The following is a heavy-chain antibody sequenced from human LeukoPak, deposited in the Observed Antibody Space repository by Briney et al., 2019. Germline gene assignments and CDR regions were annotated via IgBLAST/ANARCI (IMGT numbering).Heavy chain of an antibody. V-gene: IGHV3-21*01. J-gene: IGHJ6*02. D-gene: IGHD4-23*01. CDR3: ARATLTTVGNYYYYYGMDV. Sequence: GGSLRLSCAASGFTFSSYSMNWVRQAPGKGLEWVSSISSSSSYIYYADSVKGRFTISRDNAKNSLYLQTNSLRAEDTAVYYCARATLTTVGNYYYYYGMDVWGQGTTVTVSS. CDR2: ISSSSSYI. CDR1: GFTFSSYS.